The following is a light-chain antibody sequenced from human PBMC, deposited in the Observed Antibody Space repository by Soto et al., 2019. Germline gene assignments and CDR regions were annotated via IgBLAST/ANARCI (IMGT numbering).Light chain of an antibody. CDR1: QSVSSF. Sequence: MTQAPSSLSVNAGDRVTITCRASQSVSSFLNWFQQKPGKAPRLLIYAASSLQSGVPSRFSGSGSGTEFTLTISSLQSEDFATYYCQQCYTWPSTFGVGTKVDI. V-gene: IGKV1-39*01. CDR3: QQCYTWPST. CDR2: AAS. J-gene: IGKJ4*01.